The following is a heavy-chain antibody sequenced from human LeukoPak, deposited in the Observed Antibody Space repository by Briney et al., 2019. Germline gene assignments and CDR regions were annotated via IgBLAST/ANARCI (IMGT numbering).Heavy chain of an antibody. CDR2: INPNSGGT. V-gene: IGHV1-2*02. CDR3: ARDSKQQGMDFDY. J-gene: IGHJ4*02. CDR1: GYTFTGYY. D-gene: IGHD6-13*01. Sequence: ASVKVSCKASGYTFTGYYMHWVRQAPGQGLEWMGWINPNSGGTNYAQKFQGRVTMTRDTSISTAYMGLSRLRSDDTAVYYCARDSKQQGMDFDYWGQGTLVTVSS.